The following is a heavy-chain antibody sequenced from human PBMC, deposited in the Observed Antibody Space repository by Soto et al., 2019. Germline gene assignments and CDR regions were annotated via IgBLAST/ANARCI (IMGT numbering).Heavy chain of an antibody. CDR3: ATDSGQSSWSSVIHSLVY. CDR2: IKRNSSEK. J-gene: IGHJ4*01. CDR1: GFTFSRYW. D-gene: IGHD3-10*01. Sequence: PGGSLRLSCVASGFTFSRYWMSWVRQAPGKGLEWLASIKRNSSEKKYVDSMKGRFTTSRDNAKNSLYLQMDSLRVEDTAVYYCATDSGQSSWSSVIHSLVYRGHRTLVSVTS. V-gene: IGHV3-7*01.